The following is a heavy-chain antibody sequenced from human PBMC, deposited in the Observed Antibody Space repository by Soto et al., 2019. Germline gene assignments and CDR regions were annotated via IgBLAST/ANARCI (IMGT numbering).Heavy chain of an antibody. CDR3: GRKTVTRGGGAFAI. Sequence: EVQLVESGGGLIQPGGSLRLSCAASGFTVSSNYMSWVRQAPGKGLEWVSVFYPDGTTYYADSVQGRFTISRDNSKNTLYLQMNSRRAEDAALYYCGRKTVTRGGGAFAIWAQGTMVTFSS. CDR1: GFTVSSNY. D-gene: IGHD4-17*01. V-gene: IGHV3-53*01. J-gene: IGHJ3*02. CDR2: FYPDGTT.